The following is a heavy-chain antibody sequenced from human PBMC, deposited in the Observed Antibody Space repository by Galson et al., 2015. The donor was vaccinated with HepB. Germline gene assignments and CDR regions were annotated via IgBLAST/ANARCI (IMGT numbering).Heavy chain of an antibody. Sequence: SLRLSCAASGFTFSSYAMSWVRQAPGKGLEWVSAISGSGGSTYYADSVKGRFTISRDNSKNTLYLQMNSLRAEDTAVYYCATGYSSGPGSFDYWGQGTLVTVSS. J-gene: IGHJ4*02. CDR3: ATGYSSGPGSFDY. V-gene: IGHV3-23*01. D-gene: IGHD6-19*01. CDR1: GFTFSSYA. CDR2: ISGSGGST.